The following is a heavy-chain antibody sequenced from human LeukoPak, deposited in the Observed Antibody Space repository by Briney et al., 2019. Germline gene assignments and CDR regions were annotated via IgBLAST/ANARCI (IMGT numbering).Heavy chain of an antibody. V-gene: IGHV3-30-3*01. CDR1: GFTFSSYA. Sequence: GGSLRLSCAASGFTFSSYAMHWVRQAPGKGLEWVAVISYDGSNKYYAGSVKGRFTISRDNSKNTLYLQMNSLRAEDTAVYYCAREGPVGATGWFDPWGQGTLVTVSS. CDR2: ISYDGSNK. CDR3: AREGPVGATGWFDP. D-gene: IGHD1-26*01. J-gene: IGHJ5*02.